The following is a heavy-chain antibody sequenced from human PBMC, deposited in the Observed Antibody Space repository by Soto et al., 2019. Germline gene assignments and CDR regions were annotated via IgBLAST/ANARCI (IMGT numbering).Heavy chain of an antibody. D-gene: IGHD2-2*01. CDR2: IWYDGSNK. CDR3: ARDRSVVLVPSNNKIYYYYNCIDV. V-gene: IGHV3-33*01. J-gene: IGHJ6*02. CDR1: GFTFSSYG. Sequence: GGSLRLSCAASGFTFSSYGMHWVRQAPGKGLEWVAVIWYDGSNKYYADSVKGRFTISRDNSKNTLYLQMNSLRAEDTAVYYCARDRSVVLVPSNNKIYYYYNCIDVRGQGTTVTGSS.